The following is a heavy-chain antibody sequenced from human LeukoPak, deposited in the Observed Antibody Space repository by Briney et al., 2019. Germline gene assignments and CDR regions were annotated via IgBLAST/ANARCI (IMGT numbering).Heavy chain of an antibody. CDR1: GYTFTGYY. CDR2: INPNSGGT. V-gene: IGHV1-2*02. D-gene: IGHD3-3*01. CDR3: ARDKLQEWLVPSDAFDI. Sequence: ASVKVSCKASGYTFTGYYMHWVRQAPGQGLEWMGWINPNSGGTNYAQKFQGRVTMTRDTSISTAYMELSRLRSDDTAVYYCARDKLQEWLVPSDAFDIWGQGTMVTVSS. J-gene: IGHJ3*02.